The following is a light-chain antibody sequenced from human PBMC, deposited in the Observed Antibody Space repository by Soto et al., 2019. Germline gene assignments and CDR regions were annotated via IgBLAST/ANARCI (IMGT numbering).Light chain of an antibody. CDR2: AAS. Sequence: DIQMTQSPSSLSASVGDSVTITCRASQGINNYLAWFQQKPGKVPVLLIYAASTLKPGVPSRFSGIGAGTDFTLTISSLQPEDFATYYCQKYDSAPRTFGQGTKVEIK. CDR1: QGINNY. CDR3: QKYDSAPRT. J-gene: IGKJ1*01. V-gene: IGKV1-27*01.